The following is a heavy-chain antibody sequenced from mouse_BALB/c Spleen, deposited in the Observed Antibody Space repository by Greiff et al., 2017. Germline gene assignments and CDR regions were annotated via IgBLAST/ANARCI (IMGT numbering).Heavy chain of an antibody. V-gene: IGHV1-5*01. D-gene: IGHD2-3*01. Sequence: EVQLQQSGTVLARPGASVKMSCKASGYTFTSYWMHWVKQRPGQGLEWIGAIYPGNSDTSYNQKFKGKAKLTAVTSTSTAYMELSSLTNEDSAVYYCTRKPMMRAMDYWGQGTSVTVSS. CDR3: TRKPMMRAMDY. CDR2: IYPGNSDT. J-gene: IGHJ4*01. CDR1: GYTFTSYW.